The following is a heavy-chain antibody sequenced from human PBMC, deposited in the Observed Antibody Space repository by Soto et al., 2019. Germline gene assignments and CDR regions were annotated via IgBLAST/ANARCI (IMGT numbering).Heavy chain of an antibody. D-gene: IGHD2-8*01. J-gene: IGHJ6*02. CDR3: AKDQSTNSRSYHALDV. CDR1: EFTLISYA. Sequence: QVQLVESGGGVVQLGESLRLTCATSEFTLISYALPWARQAPGKGLEWVAVVSNDESNKYYADSVKGRFTISRDNSKNTLNLQMNSLRAEDTAVYYCAKDQSTNSRSYHALDVWGQGTTVTVSS. V-gene: IGHV3-30*18. CDR2: VSNDESNK.